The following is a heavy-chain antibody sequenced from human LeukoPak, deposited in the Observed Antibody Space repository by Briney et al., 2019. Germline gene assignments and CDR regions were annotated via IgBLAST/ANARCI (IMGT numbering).Heavy chain of an antibody. CDR3: ARVTGDIVLMVYAILGAFDI. J-gene: IGHJ3*02. Sequence: RASVKVSCKASGYTFTSYYMHWVRQAPGQGLEWMGIINPSGGSTSYAQKFQGRVTMTRDTSTSTVYMELSSLRSEDTAVYYCARVTGDIVLMVYAILGAFDIWGQGTMVTVSS. CDR2: INPSGGST. D-gene: IGHD2-8*01. CDR1: GYTFTSYY. V-gene: IGHV1-46*01.